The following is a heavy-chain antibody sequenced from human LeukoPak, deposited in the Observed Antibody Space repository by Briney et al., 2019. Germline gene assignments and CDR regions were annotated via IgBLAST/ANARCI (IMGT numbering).Heavy chain of an antibody. CDR2: IKQDGSEK. CDR1: GFTFSSYW. Sequence: QSGGSLRLSCAASGFTFSSYWMSWVRQAPGKGLEWVANIKQDGSEKYYADSVKGRFTISRDNSKNTLYLQMNSLRAEDTAVYYCARDGDSLKYYYGMDVWGQGTTVTVSS. V-gene: IGHV3-7*01. D-gene: IGHD2-21*01. CDR3: ARDGDSLKYYYGMDV. J-gene: IGHJ6*02.